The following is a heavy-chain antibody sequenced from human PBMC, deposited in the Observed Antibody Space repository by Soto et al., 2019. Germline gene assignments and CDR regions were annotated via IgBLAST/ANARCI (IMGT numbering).Heavy chain of an antibody. Sequence: QVLLVESGGGVVQPGRSLRLSCAASGFPFTTYGMHWVREGPGKGLEWVAVISYDGSNTYYADSVKGRFTISRDNSKNPLYLQMNSLRTEHTALYYCVGGQYYFDYRGQGTLVTVSS. D-gene: IGHD3-10*01. V-gene: IGHV3-30*03. CDR3: VGGQYYFDY. J-gene: IGHJ4*02. CDR1: GFPFTTYG. CDR2: ISYDGSNT.